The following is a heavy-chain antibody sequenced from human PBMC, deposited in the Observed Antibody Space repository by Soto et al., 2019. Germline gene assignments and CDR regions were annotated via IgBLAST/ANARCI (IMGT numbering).Heavy chain of an antibody. CDR2: MNPNSGNT. J-gene: IGHJ5*02. CDR3: AGGYSCSSGKLDP. Sequence: ASVKVSCKASGYTFTSYDINWVRQATGQGLEWMGWMNPNSGNTGYAQKFQGRVTMTTNTSISTAYMELRSLRSEDTAVYYCAGGYSCSSGKLDPWGQGTLVTVSS. V-gene: IGHV1-8*01. CDR1: GYTFTSYD. D-gene: IGHD6-6*01.